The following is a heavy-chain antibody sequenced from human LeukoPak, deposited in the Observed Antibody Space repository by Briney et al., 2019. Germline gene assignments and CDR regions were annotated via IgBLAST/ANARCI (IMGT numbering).Heavy chain of an antibody. V-gene: IGHV4-38-2*02. Sequence: PSETLSLTCTVSGYSISSGYYWGWIRQPPGKGLEWIGSIYHSGSTYYNPSLKSRVTISVDTSKNQFSLKLSSVTAADTAVYYCARDLTGGGMRPTDYWGQGTLVIVSS. J-gene: IGHJ4*02. CDR3: ARDLTGGGMRPTDY. CDR2: IYHSGST. D-gene: IGHD7-27*01. CDR1: GYSISSGYY.